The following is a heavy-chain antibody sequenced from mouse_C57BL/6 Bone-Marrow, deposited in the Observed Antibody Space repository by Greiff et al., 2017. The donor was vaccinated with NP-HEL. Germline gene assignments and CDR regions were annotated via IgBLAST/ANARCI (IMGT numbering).Heavy chain of an antibody. J-gene: IGHJ2*01. CDR2: IYPRSGNT. CDR3: AKREDGYSDY. CDR1: GYTFTSYG. D-gene: IGHD2-3*01. Sequence: VKLVESGAELARPGASVKLSCKASGYTFTSYGISWVKQRTGQGLEWIGEIYPRSGNTYYNEKFKGKATLTADKSSSTAYMELRSLTSEDSAVYFCAKREDGYSDYWGQGTTLTVSS. V-gene: IGHV1-81*01.